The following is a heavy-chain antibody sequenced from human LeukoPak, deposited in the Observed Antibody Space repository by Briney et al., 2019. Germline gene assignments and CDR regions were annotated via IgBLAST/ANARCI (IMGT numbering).Heavy chain of an antibody. V-gene: IGHV1-18*01. CDR1: GYAFTTYG. CDR3: ARESSGFTFDP. D-gene: IGHD6-19*01. CDR2: ISPYNGNT. J-gene: IGHJ5*02. Sequence: GASVKLSCKASGYAFTTYGISWVRQAPGQGLEWMGWISPYNGNTNYAHKLQGRVTMTTDTSTNTAYMELRSLRPDDTAVYYCARESSGFTFDPWGQGTLVTVSS.